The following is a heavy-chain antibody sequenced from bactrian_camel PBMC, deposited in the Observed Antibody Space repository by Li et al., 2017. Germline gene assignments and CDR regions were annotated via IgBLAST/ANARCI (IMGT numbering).Heavy chain of an antibody. V-gene: IGHV3S53*01. CDR1: GNLYGRNC. CDR2: IFRGGTIP. J-gene: IGHJ4*01. CDR3: AADTTGGWPPYEYDY. Sequence: HVQLVESGGGLVQAGGTLRLSCVASGNLYGRNCIGWFRQAPGKEREGVAGIFRGGTIPVYTDSVKGRFTIARDNAKYTVSLQMNSLKPEDTAMYYCAADTTGGWPPYEYDYWGQGTQVTVS. D-gene: IGHD7*01.